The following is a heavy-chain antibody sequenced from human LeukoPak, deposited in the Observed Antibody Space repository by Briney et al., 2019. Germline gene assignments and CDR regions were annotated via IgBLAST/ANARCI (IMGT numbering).Heavy chain of an antibody. D-gene: IGHD2-8*01. CDR2: IRYDGSNK. J-gene: IGHJ4*02. V-gene: IGHV3-30*02. CDR3: AKDLMVERALGY. Sequence: PGGSLRLSCAASGFTFSSYGMHWVRQAPGKGLEWVAFIRYDGSNKYYADSVKGRFTISRDNSKNTLYLQMNSLRAEDTAVYYCAKDLMVERALGYWGQGTLVTVSS. CDR1: GFTFSSYG.